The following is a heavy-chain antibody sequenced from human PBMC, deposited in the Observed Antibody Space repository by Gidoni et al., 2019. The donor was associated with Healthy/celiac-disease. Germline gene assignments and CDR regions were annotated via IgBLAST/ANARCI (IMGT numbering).Heavy chain of an antibody. CDR3: AKDLGQQLDSATFDY. D-gene: IGHD6-13*01. CDR1: GFTFDDYA. Sequence: EVQLVESGGGLVQPGRSLRLSCAASGFTFDDYAMHWVRQAPGKGLEWVSGISWNSGSIGYADSVKGRFTISRDDAKNSLYLQMNSLRAEDTALYYCAKDLGQQLDSATFDYWGQGTLVTVSS. J-gene: IGHJ4*02. V-gene: IGHV3-9*01. CDR2: ISWNSGSI.